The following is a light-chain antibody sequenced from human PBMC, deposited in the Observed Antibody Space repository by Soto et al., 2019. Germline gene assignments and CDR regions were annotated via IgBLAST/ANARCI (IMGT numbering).Light chain of an antibody. CDR2: DVS. CDR1: SSDVGGYNY. V-gene: IGLV2-11*01. Sequence: QSVLIQPRSVSGSPGQSVTISCTGTSSDVGGYNYVSWYQQHPGKAPKLMIYDVSKRPSGVPDRFSGSKSGNTASLTISGLQAEDEADYYCCSYAGSYTYVVFGGGTQLTVL. CDR3: CSYAGSYTYVV. J-gene: IGLJ2*01.